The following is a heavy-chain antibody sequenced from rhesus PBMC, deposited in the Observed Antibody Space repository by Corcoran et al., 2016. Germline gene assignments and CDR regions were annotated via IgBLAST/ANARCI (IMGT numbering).Heavy chain of an antibody. Sequence: EVQLAESGGGLVQPGGSLRLSCAASGFTFSGYEMHWVRQAPGKGLESISIIAGDTSYTYYADSVKGRYTNARDNAKNSLSLKIDSLRAEDKAVYYGAGCSGIYCYAEYGLDSWGQGVVVTVSS. CDR2: IAGDTSYT. J-gene: IGHJ6*01. V-gene: IGHV3-115*02. D-gene: IGHD2-27*01. CDR1: GFTFSGYE. CDR3: AGCSGIYCYAEYGLDS.